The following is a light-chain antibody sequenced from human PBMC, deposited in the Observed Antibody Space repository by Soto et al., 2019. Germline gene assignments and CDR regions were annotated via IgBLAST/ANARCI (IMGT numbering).Light chain of an antibody. CDR2: GNS. Sequence: QSVLTQPPSVSGAPGQRVTISCTGSSSNIGAGYDVHWYQQLPGTATKLLIYGNSHRPSGVSDRFSGSESGTGASLAIAGLGAEDEADYYCHSSDSSLSRGVFGGGTKLTVL. V-gene: IGLV1-40*01. CDR3: HSSDSSLSRGV. J-gene: IGLJ3*02. CDR1: SSNIGAGYD.